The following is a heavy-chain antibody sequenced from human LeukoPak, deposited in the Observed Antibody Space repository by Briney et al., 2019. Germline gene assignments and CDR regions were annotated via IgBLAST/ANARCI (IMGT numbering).Heavy chain of an antibody. V-gene: IGHV4-34*01. J-gene: IGHJ4*02. CDR1: GGSFSGYY. CDR3: ARRVAGWRFDY. CDR2: INHSGST. Sequence: PSETLSLTCAVYGGSFSGYYWSWIRQPPGKGLEWIGEINHSGSTNYNPSLKSRVTISVDTSKNQFSLKLSSVTAADTAVYYCARRVAGWRFDYWGQGTLVTVSS. D-gene: IGHD6-19*01.